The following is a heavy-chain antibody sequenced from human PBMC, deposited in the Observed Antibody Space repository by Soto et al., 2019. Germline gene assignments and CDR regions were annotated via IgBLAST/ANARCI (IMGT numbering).Heavy chain of an antibody. V-gene: IGHV1-69*13. CDR1: GGTFSSYA. D-gene: IGHD6-19*01. J-gene: IGHJ4*02. Sequence: GASVKVSCKASGGTFSSYAISWVRQAPGQGLEWMGGIIPTFGTANYAQKFQGRVTITADESTSTAYMELSSLRSEDTAVYYCATSLAVAGRNYFDYWGQGTLVTVSS. CDR2: IIPTFGTA. CDR3: ATSLAVAGRNYFDY.